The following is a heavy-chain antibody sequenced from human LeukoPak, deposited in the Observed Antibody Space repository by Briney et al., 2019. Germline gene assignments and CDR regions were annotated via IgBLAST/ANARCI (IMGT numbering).Heavy chain of an antibody. CDR1: GGSFSGYY. CDR3: ARGFSGLPIYYYYYMDV. J-gene: IGHJ6*03. D-gene: IGHD6-19*01. V-gene: IGHV4-34*01. CDR2: INHSGST. Sequence: PSETLSLTCAVYGGSFSGYYWSWIRQPPGKGLEWIGEINHSGSTNYNPSLKSRVTISVDTSKNQFSLKLSSVTAADTAVYYCARGFSGLPIYYYYYMDVWGKGTKVTIS.